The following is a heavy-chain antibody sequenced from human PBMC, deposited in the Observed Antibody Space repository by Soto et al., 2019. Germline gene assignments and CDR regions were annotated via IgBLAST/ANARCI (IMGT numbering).Heavy chain of an antibody. J-gene: IGHJ4*02. CDR1: GFTFSSYG. D-gene: IGHD5-18*01. CDR3: AKVLYSYGFAFDY. Sequence: GGSLRLSCAASGFTFSSYGMHWVRQAPGKGLEWVSAISGSGGSTYYADSVKGRFTISRDNSKNTLYLQMNSLRAEDTAVYYCAKVLYSYGFAFDYWGQGTLVTVSS. V-gene: IGHV3-23*01. CDR2: ISGSGGST.